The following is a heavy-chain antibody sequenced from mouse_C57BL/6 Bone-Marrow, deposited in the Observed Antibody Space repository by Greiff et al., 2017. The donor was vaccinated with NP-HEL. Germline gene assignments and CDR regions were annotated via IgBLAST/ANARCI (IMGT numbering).Heavy chain of an antibody. V-gene: IGHV1-55*01. Sequence: QVQLQQPGAELVKPGASVKMSCKASGYTFTSYWITWVKQRPGQGLEWIGDIYPGSGSTTYNEKFKSKATLTVDTSSSTAYMQLSSLTSEDAAVYYCARHYYGSSYGWFAYWGQGTLVTVSA. CDR3: ARHYYGSSYGWFAY. CDR2: IYPGSGST. J-gene: IGHJ3*01. D-gene: IGHD1-1*01. CDR1: GYTFTSYW.